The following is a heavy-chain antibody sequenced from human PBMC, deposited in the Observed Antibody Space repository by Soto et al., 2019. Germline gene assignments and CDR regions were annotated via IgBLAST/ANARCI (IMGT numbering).Heavy chain of an antibody. CDR2: ISANNGNT. CDR1: GYTFTSYY. Sequence: GASVKVSCKASGYTFTSYYMHWVRQAPGQGLEWMGRISANNGNTSYAQKLQGRVTMTTDTSTSTAYMELRSLRSDDTAVYYCARDSTNWFDPWGQGTLVTVSS. CDR3: ARDSTNWFDP. J-gene: IGHJ5*02. V-gene: IGHV1-18*04.